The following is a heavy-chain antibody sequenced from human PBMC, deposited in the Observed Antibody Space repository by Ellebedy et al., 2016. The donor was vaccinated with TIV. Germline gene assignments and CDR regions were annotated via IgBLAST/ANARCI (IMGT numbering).Heavy chain of an antibody. Sequence: GSLRLSXAVYGGSFSGYYWSWIRQPPGKGLEWIGEINHSGSTDYNPSLKNRITISVDTSKNQFSLKLSSVTAADTAVYYCARVGVRGVAVWGQGTTVTVSS. V-gene: IGHV4-34*01. D-gene: IGHD3-10*01. CDR2: INHSGST. CDR1: GGSFSGYY. CDR3: ARVGVRGVAV. J-gene: IGHJ6*02.